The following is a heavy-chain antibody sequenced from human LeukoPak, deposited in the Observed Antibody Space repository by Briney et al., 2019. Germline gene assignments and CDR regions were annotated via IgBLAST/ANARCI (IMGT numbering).Heavy chain of an antibody. CDR1: GFTFSSYA. CDR2: ISGSGGST. V-gene: IGHV3-23*01. J-gene: IGHJ4*02. Sequence: PGGSLRLSCAASGFTFSSYAMSWVRQAPGKGLEWVSAISGSGGSTYYADSVKGRFTISRDNSKNTLYLQMNSLKTEDTAVYYCARRDCSSFRCYSFDYWGQGILVTVSS. CDR3: ARRDCSSFRCYSFDY. D-gene: IGHD2-2*01.